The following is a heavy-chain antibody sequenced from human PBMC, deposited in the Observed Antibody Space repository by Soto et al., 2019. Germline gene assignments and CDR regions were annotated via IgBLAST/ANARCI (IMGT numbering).Heavy chain of an antibody. CDR1: GYICTNCW. V-gene: IGHV5-51*01. D-gene: IGHD3-16*01. Sequence: GQAVNISCKGSGYICTNCWLVWLRQMPGKGLEWVGIIYPGDSDTRYSPSFQGQVTISVDKSINTAYLQWSSLKASDTAMYYCARHLYDYLDCWGQGTQVTVSS. CDR2: IYPGDSDT. J-gene: IGHJ4*02. CDR3: ARHLYDYLDC.